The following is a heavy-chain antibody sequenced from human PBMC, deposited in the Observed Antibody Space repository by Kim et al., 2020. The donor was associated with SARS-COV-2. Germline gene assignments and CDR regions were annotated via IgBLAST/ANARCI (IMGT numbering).Heavy chain of an antibody. J-gene: IGHJ4*02. D-gene: IGHD3-22*01. CDR1: GHFFTRDS. Sequence: ASVKVSCKTSGHFFTRDSIHWVRQAPGQGLEWMGGIDCGNGNTIYSQKFQGRVTFTTDTSASTAYMELSFLRSEDSAVYYCLGGFYLVYCSQGTFVTVSS. V-gene: IGHV1-3*01. CDR3: LGGFYLVY. CDR2: IDCGNGNT.